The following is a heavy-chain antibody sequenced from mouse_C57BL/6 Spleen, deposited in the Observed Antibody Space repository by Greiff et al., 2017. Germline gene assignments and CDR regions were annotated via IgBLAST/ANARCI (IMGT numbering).Heavy chain of an antibody. V-gene: IGHV1-76*01. CDR1: GYTFTDYY. CDR2: IYPGSGNT. CDR3: AGYYAMDY. J-gene: IGHJ4*01. Sequence: QVQLKESGAELVRPGASVKLSCKASGYTFTDYYINWVKQRPGQGLEWIARIYPGSGNTYYNEKFKGKATLTAEKSSSTAYMQLSSLTSEDSAVYFCAGYYAMDYWGQGTSVTVSS.